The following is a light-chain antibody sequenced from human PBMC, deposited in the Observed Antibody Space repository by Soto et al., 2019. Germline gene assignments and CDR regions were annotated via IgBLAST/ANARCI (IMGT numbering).Light chain of an antibody. CDR3: QQGYSTPWT. Sequence: DIQMTQXPSSRSAAGVDRVTITCRASQSVTTYLHWYQQKAGEAPKLLIYAISNLQSGVSSRFSGSGSGTDFSPTINTLQPEDFATYYCQQGYSTPWTFGQGTKVDI. J-gene: IGKJ1*01. CDR2: AIS. V-gene: IGKV1-39*01. CDR1: QSVTTY.